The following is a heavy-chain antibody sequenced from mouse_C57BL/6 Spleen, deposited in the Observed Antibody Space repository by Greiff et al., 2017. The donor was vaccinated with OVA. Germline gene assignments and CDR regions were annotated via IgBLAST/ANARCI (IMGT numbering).Heavy chain of an antibody. CDR1: GYTFTSYW. V-gene: IGHV1-61*01. CDR3: AREGKWCEYYFDY. D-gene: IGHD1-1*02. J-gene: IGHJ2*01. CDR2: IYPSDSET. Sequence: QVQLQQPGAELVRPGSSVKLSCKASGYTFTSYWMDWVKQRPGQGLEWIGNIYPSDSETHYNQKFKDKATLTVDKSSSTAYMQLSSLTSEDSAVYYCAREGKWCEYYFDYWGQGTTLTVSS.